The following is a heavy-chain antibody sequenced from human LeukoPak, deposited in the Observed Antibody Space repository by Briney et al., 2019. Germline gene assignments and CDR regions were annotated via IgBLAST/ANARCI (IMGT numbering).Heavy chain of an antibody. CDR1: GFSLSTSGVG. CDR3: AHSHGYGSSWSGFDS. J-gene: IGHJ4*02. V-gene: IGHV2-5*02. D-gene: IGHD6-13*01. Sequence: SGPTLVKPTQTLTLTCTFSGFSLSTSGVGVGWIRQPPGKALEWLAVIYWDDDKSYSPSLKSRLTITKDTSKNQVVLTMTNMDPVDTATYYCAHSHGYGSSWSGFDSWGQGTLVTVSS. CDR2: IYWDDDK.